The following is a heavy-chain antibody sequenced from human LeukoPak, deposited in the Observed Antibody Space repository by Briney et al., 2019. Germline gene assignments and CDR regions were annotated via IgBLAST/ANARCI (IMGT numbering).Heavy chain of an antibody. CDR3: ARLATPSTMAARGRSWFES. D-gene: IGHD6-6*01. V-gene: IGHV4-39*07. CDR2: MYYSGNI. Sequence: PSETLSLTYTVSGGSISSSTYYWGWIRQPPGKGLEWIGSMYYSGNIYYNPSLKSRVTISVDTSKNQFSLKLSSVTAADTAVYYCARLATPSTMAARGRSWFESWGQGTLVTVSS. CDR1: GGSISSSTYY. J-gene: IGHJ5*01.